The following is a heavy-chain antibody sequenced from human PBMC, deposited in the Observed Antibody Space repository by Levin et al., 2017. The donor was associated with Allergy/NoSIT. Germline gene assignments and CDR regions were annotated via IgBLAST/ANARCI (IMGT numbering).Heavy chain of an antibody. D-gene: IGHD3-3*01. CDR1: GFTFSTYW. CDR2: IKQDGSDK. CDR3: ATEEWVSYDFWSGYPGY. J-gene: IGHJ4*02. V-gene: IGHV3-7*01. Sequence: GGSLRLSCAASGFTFSTYWMAWVRQAPGKGLEWVANIKQDGSDKYYVDSVKGRFTISRDNAKNSLYLQMNSLRAEDTAVYYCATEEWVSYDFWSGYPGYWGQGTLVTVSS.